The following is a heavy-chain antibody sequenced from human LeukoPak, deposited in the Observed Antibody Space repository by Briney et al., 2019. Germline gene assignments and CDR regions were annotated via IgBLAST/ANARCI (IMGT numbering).Heavy chain of an antibody. V-gene: IGHV1-69*01. CDR3: ARWTYGDLYYYYGMDV. CDR2: IIPIFGTA. J-gene: IGHJ6*02. CDR1: GGTFSSYA. Sequence: GSSVKVSCKAPGGTFSSYAISWVRQAPGQGLEWMGGIIPIFGTANYAQKFQGRVTITADESTSTAYMELSSLRSEDTAVYYCARWTYGDLYYYYGMDVWGQGTTVTVSS. D-gene: IGHD4-17*01.